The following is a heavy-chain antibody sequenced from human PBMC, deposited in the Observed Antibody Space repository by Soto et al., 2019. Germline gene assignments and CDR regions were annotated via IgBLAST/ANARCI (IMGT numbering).Heavy chain of an antibody. J-gene: IGHJ4*02. CDR1: GFTFSSYA. Sequence: GGSLRLSCAASGFTFSSYAMSWVRQAPGKGLEWVSAISGSGGSTYYADSVKGRFTISRDNSKNTLYLQMNSLRAEDTAVYYCAKGRYCSSTSCYDDIDYWGQGTLVTVSS. D-gene: IGHD2-2*01. CDR3: AKGRYCSSTSCYDDIDY. V-gene: IGHV3-23*01. CDR2: ISGSGGST.